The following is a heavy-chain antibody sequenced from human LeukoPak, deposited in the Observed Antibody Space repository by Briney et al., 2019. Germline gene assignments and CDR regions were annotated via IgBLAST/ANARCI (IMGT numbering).Heavy chain of an antibody. J-gene: IGHJ4*02. CDR3: ARDRPYYDFWSGYGGDY. V-gene: IGHV3-11*06. D-gene: IGHD3-3*01. Sequence: GRFTISRDNAKNSLYLQMNSLRAEDTAVYYCARDRPYYDFWSGYGGDYWSQGTLVTVSS.